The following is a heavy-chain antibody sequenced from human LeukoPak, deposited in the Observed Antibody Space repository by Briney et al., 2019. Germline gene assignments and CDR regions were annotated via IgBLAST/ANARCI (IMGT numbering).Heavy chain of an antibody. D-gene: IGHD3-3*01. CDR3: ARVTWSGVSSYHYYYYMDD. V-gene: IGHV4-39*07. CDR1: GGSISSSNYY. CDR2: MYYSGST. Sequence: KPSETLSLTCTVSGGSISSSNYYWVWIRQPPGKRLEWIGNMYYSGSTYYNPSSQSRVTISADTSKNHFSLNLRSATDADMAYYSCARVTWSGVSSYHYYYYMDDWGTGTTVTVSS. J-gene: IGHJ6*03.